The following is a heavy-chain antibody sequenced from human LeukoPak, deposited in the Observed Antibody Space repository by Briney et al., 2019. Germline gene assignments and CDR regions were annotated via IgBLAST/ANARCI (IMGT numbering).Heavy chain of an antibody. CDR1: GFTFSNYD. CDR3: AKGDFYGSGTYLFYFDS. D-gene: IGHD3-10*01. CDR2: ISYDGTNK. Sequence: PGRSLRLSCAASGFTFSNYDMNWVRQAPGKGLEWVAVISYDGTNKNYADSVKGRFTISRDNTKNTMSMQMNSLSAEDTAVYYCAKGDFYGSGTYLFYFDSWGQGTLVTVPS. V-gene: IGHV3-30*18. J-gene: IGHJ4*02.